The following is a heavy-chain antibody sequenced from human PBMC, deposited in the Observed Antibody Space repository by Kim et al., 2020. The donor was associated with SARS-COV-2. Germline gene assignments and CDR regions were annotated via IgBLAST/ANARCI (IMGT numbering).Heavy chain of an antibody. CDR3: ARDPDYYDSSGIDY. V-gene: IGHV1-3*01. Sequence: ASVKVSCKASGYTFTSYAMHWVRQAPGQRLEWMGWINAGNGNTKYSQKFQGRVTITRDTSASTAYMELSSLRSEDTAVYYCARDPDYYDSSGIDYWGQGTLVTVSS. D-gene: IGHD3-22*01. CDR2: INAGNGNT. J-gene: IGHJ4*02. CDR1: GYTFTSYA.